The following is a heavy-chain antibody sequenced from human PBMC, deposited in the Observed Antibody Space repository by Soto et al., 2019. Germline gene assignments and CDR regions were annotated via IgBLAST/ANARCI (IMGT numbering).Heavy chain of an antibody. CDR3: ARGSTVTTPFDN. V-gene: IGHV1-69*01. Sequence: QVQLVQSGAEVKMPGSSVKVSCKTSGGTFSSYAISWVRQAPGQGLEWMGGIIPIFGTANYAQKFQGRVTITVDESTSTAYMELSSVRSEDTAVYYCARGSTVTTPFDNWGQGTLVSVSS. D-gene: IGHD4-17*01. CDR2: IIPIFGTA. CDR1: GGTFSSYA. J-gene: IGHJ4*02.